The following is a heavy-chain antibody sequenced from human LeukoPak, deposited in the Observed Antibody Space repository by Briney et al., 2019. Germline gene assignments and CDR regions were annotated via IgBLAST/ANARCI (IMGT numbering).Heavy chain of an antibody. D-gene: IGHD6-13*01. V-gene: IGHV1-2*02. CDR3: ARVESIAAAGYFDY. Sequence: ASVKVSCKASVYTFTGYYMHWVRQAPGQRLEWMGWINPNSGGTNYAQKFQGRVTMTRDTSISTAYMELSRLRSDDTAVYYCARVESIAAAGYFDYWGQGTLVTVSS. CDR1: VYTFTGYY. CDR2: INPNSGGT. J-gene: IGHJ4*02.